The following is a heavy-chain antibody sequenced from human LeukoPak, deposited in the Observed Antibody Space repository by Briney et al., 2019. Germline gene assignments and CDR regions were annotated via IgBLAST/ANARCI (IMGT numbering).Heavy chain of an antibody. CDR2: ISGYNGNT. CDR1: GYTFINYG. CDR3: ARSGSRNLYYYMDV. V-gene: IGHV1-18*01. J-gene: IGHJ6*03. Sequence: GASVKVSCKASGYTFINYGLNWVRQAPGQGLEWMGWISGYNGNTNYAQKVQGRVTMTTDTSTSTAYMELRSLRSDDTAVYYCARSGSRNLYYYMDVWGKGTTVTVSS. D-gene: IGHD1-14*01.